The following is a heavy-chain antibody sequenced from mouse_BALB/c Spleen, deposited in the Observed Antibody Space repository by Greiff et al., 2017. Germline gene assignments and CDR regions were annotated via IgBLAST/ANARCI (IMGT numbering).Heavy chain of an antibody. V-gene: IGHV5-9-3*01. Sequence: EVQLVESGGGLVKPGGSLKLSCAASGFTFSSYAMSWVRQTPEKRLEWVATISSGGSYTYYPDSVKGRFTISRDNAKNTLYLQMSSLRSEDTAMYYCARHAVYYDGPYYFDYWGQGTTLTVSS. D-gene: IGHD1-1*01. CDR1: GFTFSSYA. CDR3: ARHAVYYDGPYYFDY. J-gene: IGHJ2*01. CDR2: ISSGGSYT.